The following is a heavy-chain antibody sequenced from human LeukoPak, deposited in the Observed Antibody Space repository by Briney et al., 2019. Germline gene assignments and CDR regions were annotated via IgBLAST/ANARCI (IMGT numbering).Heavy chain of an antibody. CDR2: IKQDGSET. CDR3: ARGYCSGGSCYKGGIDY. J-gene: IGHJ4*02. CDR1: GFTFSSYW. D-gene: IGHD2-15*01. V-gene: IGHV3-7*03. Sequence: GGSLRLSCAASGFTFSSYWMTWVRQAPGKGLEWVANIKQDGSETYYVDSVKGRFTISRDNAKHSLYLQMNSLRAEDTAVYYCARGYCSGGSCYKGGIDYWGQGTLVTVSS.